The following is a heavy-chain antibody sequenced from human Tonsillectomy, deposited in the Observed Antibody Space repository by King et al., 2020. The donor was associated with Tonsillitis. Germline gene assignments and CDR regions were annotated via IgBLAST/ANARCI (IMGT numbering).Heavy chain of an antibody. V-gene: IGHV4-34*01. Sequence: VQLQQWGAGLLKPSETLSLTCAVYGGSFSGYYWGWIRQPPGKGLEWIGEISHSGSTNYNPSLNSRVTNSLDTSKNQFSLKLTSVTAADTAVYYCARGKYDFWSGYPDYFDYWGRGTPVTVSS. CDR2: ISHSGST. J-gene: IGHJ4*02. CDR3: ARGKYDFWSGYPDYFDY. CDR1: GGSFSGYY. D-gene: IGHD3-3*01.